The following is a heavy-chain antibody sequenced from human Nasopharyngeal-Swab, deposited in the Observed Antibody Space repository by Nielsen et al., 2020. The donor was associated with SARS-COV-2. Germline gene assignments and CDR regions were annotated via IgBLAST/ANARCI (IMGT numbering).Heavy chain of an antibody. V-gene: IGHV3-11*01. D-gene: IGHD4-23*01. Sequence: GESLKISCAASGFTFSDYYMSWIRQAPGKGLEWVSYISSSGSTIYYADSVKGRFTISRDNAKNPLYLQMNSLRAEDTAVYYCARDRGSKDYGGKEAYWYFDLWGRGTLVTVSS. J-gene: IGHJ2*01. CDR1: GFTFSDYY. CDR3: ARDRGSKDYGGKEAYWYFDL. CDR2: ISSSGSTI.